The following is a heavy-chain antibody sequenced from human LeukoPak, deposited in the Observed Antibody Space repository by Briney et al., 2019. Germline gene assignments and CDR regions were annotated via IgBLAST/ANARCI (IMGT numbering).Heavy chain of an antibody. V-gene: IGHV3-23*01. CDR3: AKTRPLDSSSWSHGDY. CDR1: GFTFSSYA. Sequence: GGSLRLSCAASGFTFSSYAMSWVRRAPGKGLEWVSAISGSGDSTYYGDSVKGRFTISRDNSKNTLYLQMNSLRAEDTAVYYCAKTRPLDSSSWSHGDYWGQGTLVTVSS. J-gene: IGHJ4*02. D-gene: IGHD6-13*01. CDR2: ISGSGDST.